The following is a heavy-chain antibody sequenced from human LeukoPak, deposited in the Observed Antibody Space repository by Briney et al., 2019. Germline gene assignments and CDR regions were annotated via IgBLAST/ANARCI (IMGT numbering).Heavy chain of an antibody. CDR3: ARDPQVGWFDP. CDR1: GGSISSYY. V-gene: IGHV4-4*07. D-gene: IGHD2-2*01. J-gene: IGHJ5*02. CDR2: IYGSGNT. Sequence: SETLSLTCTVSGGSISSYYWSWIRQPAGKGLEWIGRIYGSGNTNYNPSLKSRVTMSLDTSTNQFSLKLISVTAADTAVYYCARDPQVGWFDPWGQGTLVTVSS.